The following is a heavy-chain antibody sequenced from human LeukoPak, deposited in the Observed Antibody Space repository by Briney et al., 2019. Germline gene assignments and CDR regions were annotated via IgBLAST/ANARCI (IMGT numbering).Heavy chain of an antibody. CDR1: GFTFSGYR. V-gene: IGHV3-7*01. J-gene: IGHJ4*02. CDR3: AGGRPFDY. CDR2: IKQDGGEK. D-gene: IGHD1-26*01. Sequence: GGSLRLSCAASGFTFSGYRMNWVRQAPGKGLEWVAYIKQDGGEKYYVDSVKGRFTISRDNAKNSLYLQMNSLGAEDTAVYYCAGGRPFDYWRQGTLVTVSS.